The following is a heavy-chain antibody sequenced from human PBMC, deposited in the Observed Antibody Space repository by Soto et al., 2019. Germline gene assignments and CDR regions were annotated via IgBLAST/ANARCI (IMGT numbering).Heavy chain of an antibody. CDR2: IRGSGGST. CDR1: GFTFSSYA. V-gene: IGHV3-23*01. Sequence: EVQLLESGGGLVQPGGSLRLSCAASGFTFSSYAMSWVRQAPGKGLEWVSAIRGSGGSTYYADSVKGRFTISRDNSKNTLYLQMHSLRAEDTAVYYCAKNVVVGGLPRDYWGQGTLVTVSS. CDR3: AKNVVVGGLPRDY. J-gene: IGHJ4*02. D-gene: IGHD2-21*01.